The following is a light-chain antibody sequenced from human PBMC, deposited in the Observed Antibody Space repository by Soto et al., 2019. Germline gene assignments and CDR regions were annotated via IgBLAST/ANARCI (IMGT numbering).Light chain of an antibody. Sequence: DIQVTQSPSSVSASVGDRVTITCRASQDINNWLAWYQQKPGKAPKLLIYTTSNLQSGVPSRFSGSGSWTDFTLTINSLQPEDFETYYCQQANSFPLTFGGGTKVEIK. CDR2: TTS. V-gene: IGKV1D-12*01. CDR1: QDINNW. CDR3: QQANSFPLT. J-gene: IGKJ4*01.